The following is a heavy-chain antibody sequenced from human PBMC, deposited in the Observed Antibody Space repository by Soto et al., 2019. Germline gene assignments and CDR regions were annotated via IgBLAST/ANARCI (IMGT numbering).Heavy chain of an antibody. Sequence: QVQLQESGPGLVKPSETLSLTCTVSGGSISTYYWNWIRQPPGKGLEWIGYIYYRGSTNYNPSLNSRVTITVHTSKNQFSLKMSSVADADTAVYYCAREVVVAATGFDYWGQGTLVTVSS. CDR2: IYYRGST. J-gene: IGHJ4*02. V-gene: IGHV4-59*01. D-gene: IGHD2-15*01. CDR3: AREVVVAATGFDY. CDR1: GGSISTYY.